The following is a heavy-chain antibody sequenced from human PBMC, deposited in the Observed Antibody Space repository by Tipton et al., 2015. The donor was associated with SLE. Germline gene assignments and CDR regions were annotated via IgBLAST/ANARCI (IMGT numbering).Heavy chain of an antibody. CDR1: GFIFSSYG. J-gene: IGHJ4*02. Sequence: SLRLSCAASGFIFSSYGMHWVRQAPGKGLEWVTFIRYDGSRKFYSDSVKGRLTVSRDNSMSRLYLQMNRLRAEDTAVYYCAKDPRASSYGYGGFGFHSWGQGTLVTVSS. V-gene: IGHV3-30*02. CDR3: AKDPRASSYGYGGFGFHS. CDR2: IRYDGSRK. D-gene: IGHD3-16*01.